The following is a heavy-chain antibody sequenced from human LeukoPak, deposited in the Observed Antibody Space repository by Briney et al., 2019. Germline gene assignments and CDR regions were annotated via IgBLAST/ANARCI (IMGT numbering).Heavy chain of an antibody. CDR3: ASGDYYDSSGYPRGSGAFDI. V-gene: IGHV1-2*02. CDR2: IDPNSGDT. Sequence: GASVKVSCKASGYTFTGYYIHWVRQDPGQGLEWMGWIDPNSGDTYHAQKFQGRVTMTRDTSISTAYMELSRLRSDDTAVYYCASGDYYDSSGYPRGSGAFDIWGQGTMVTVSS. J-gene: IGHJ3*02. D-gene: IGHD3-22*01. CDR1: GYTFTGYY.